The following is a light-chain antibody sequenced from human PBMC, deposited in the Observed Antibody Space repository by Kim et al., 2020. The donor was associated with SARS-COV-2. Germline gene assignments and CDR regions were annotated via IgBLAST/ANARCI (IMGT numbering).Light chain of an antibody. Sequence: GQSITHSCTGTSSDVGSYNLVSWYQHHPGKAPKLMIYDVSNRPSGVSTRFSGSKSGNTASLTISGLQPEDEAVYYCCSHAGDTSLVFGGGTQLTVL. CDR3: CSHAGDTSLV. J-gene: IGLJ3*02. CDR1: SSDVGSYNL. V-gene: IGLV2-23*02. CDR2: DVS.